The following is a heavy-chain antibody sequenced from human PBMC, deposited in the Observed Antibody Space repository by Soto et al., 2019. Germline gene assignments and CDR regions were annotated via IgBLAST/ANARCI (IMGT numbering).Heavy chain of an antibody. D-gene: IGHD5-12*01. CDR2: IYDSGNT. V-gene: IGHV4-30-2*05. CDR3: ARKTGYEVFDF. CDR1: GGYISSGGYS. J-gene: IGHJ4*02. Sequence: SETLSLTSAVSGGYISSGGYSWSWIRQPPGKGLEWIGYIYDSGNTRYNPSLTSRVAVSLDTSKKQFFLMLTSVTAADTAVYYYARKTGYEVFDFWGQGTLVTVSS.